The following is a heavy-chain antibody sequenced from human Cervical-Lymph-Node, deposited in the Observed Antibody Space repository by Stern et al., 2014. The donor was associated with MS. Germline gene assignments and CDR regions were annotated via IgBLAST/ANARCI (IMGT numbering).Heavy chain of an antibody. V-gene: IGHV3-9*01. CDR1: GFTFDDYA. J-gene: IGHJ6*02. D-gene: IGHD5-18*01. Sequence: EEQLVESGGGLVQPGRSLRLSCAASGFTFDDYAMHWVRQAPGKGLEWVSGISWNSGSIGYADSVKGRFTISRDNAKNSLYLQMNSLRAEDTALYYCAKDRNRGYSYGYSYGMDVWGQGTTVTVSS. CDR3: AKDRNRGYSYGYSYGMDV. CDR2: ISWNSGSI.